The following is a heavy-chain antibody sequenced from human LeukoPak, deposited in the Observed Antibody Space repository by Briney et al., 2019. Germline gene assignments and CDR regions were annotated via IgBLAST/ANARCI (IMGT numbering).Heavy chain of an antibody. CDR3: AKSGYNRFDY. CDR2: IRSDGSNK. V-gene: IGHV3-30*02. Sequence: GGSLRLSCAGSGFSFSSYGMHWVRQAPGKGLEWMAFIRSDGSNKYYADSVKGRFTISRDNSKSTLYLQINSLRAEDTAVYYCAKSGYNRFDYWGQGTLVTVSS. D-gene: IGHD5-24*01. CDR1: GFSFSSYG. J-gene: IGHJ4*02.